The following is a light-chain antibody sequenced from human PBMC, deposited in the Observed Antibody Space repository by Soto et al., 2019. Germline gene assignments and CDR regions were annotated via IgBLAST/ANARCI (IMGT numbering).Light chain of an antibody. CDR3: QQST. V-gene: IGKV1-5*02. J-gene: IGKJ1*01. CDR1: QSIGSW. Sequence: DIQMTQSPSTLSASVGDRVTIICRASQSIGSWLAWYQQRPGNVPKLLIYDASTLERGVPSRFSGSGPGTQFTLTISSLQPDDFATYYCQQSTFGQGTKVEIK. CDR2: DAS.